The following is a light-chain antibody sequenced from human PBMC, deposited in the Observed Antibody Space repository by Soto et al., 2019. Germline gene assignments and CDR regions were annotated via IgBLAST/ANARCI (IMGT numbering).Light chain of an antibody. CDR3: QQYDKLPIT. Sequence: DTQMTQSPSSLSASVGDRVTITCQASQDINNYLNWYEQKPGKAPKLLIYDASNLKTGVPSRFSGSGSGTDFTFSISSLQPEDIATYYCQQYDKLPITFGQGTRLDIK. J-gene: IGKJ5*01. CDR2: DAS. CDR1: QDINNY. V-gene: IGKV1-33*01.